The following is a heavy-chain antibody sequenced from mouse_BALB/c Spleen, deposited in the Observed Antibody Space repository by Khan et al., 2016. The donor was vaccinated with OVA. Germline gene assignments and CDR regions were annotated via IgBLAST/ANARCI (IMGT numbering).Heavy chain of an antibody. V-gene: IGHV9-2-1*01. CDR1: GYTFTDYS. Sequence: QIQLVQSGPELKKPGETVKISCKASGYTFTDYSMHWVKQAPGKGLKWMGWINTETGEPTYADDFKGRFAFSLETSASTAYVQINNLKNEDTATYFCARDRYDYFDYWGQGTTLTVSS. D-gene: IGHD2-14*01. CDR2: INTETGEP. J-gene: IGHJ2*01. CDR3: ARDRYDYFDY.